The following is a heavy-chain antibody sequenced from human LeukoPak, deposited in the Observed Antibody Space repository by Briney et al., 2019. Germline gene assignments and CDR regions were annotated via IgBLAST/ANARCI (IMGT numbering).Heavy chain of an antibody. CDR2: LYYSGSI. CDR1: GGAITGSSYY. D-gene: IGHD3-22*01. CDR3: ARQYYDSTGYYYFDY. J-gene: IGHJ4*02. V-gene: IGHV4-39*01. Sequence: SETLSLTCTVSGGAITGSSYYWGWIRQSPGKGLEWIGSLYYSGSIYDNPSLKSRVSMSADTSKNQFSLKLNSLTAADKAVYYCARQYYDSTGYYYFDYWDQGTLVTVSS.